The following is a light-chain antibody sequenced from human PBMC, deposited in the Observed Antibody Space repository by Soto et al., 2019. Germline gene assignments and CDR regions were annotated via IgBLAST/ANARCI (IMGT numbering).Light chain of an antibody. CDR3: QSYDRSLSGWV. CDR1: SSDVGGYNY. Sequence: QSALTQPASVSGSPGQSITISCTGTSSDVGGYNYVSWYQQHPGKAPKLMIYEVSNRPSGVSNRFSGSKSGNTASLTISGLQAEDEADYYCQSYDRSLSGWVFGGGTKLTVL. V-gene: IGLV2-14*01. CDR2: EVS. J-gene: IGLJ3*02.